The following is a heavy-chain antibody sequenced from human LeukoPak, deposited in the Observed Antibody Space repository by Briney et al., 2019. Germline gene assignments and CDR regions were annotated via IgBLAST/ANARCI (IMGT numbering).Heavy chain of an antibody. CDR2: IKQDGSEK. CDR1: GFTFSSYW. J-gene: IGHJ3*02. V-gene: IGHV3-7*01. D-gene: IGHD3-22*01. Sequence: GGSLRLSCAASGFTFSSYWMSWVRQAPGKGLEWVANIKQDGSEKYYVDSVKGRFTISRDNAKNSLYLQMNSLRAEDTAVYYCARVGPPSLSYYYASISGAFDIWGQGTMVTVSS. CDR3: ARVGPPSLSYYYASISGAFDI.